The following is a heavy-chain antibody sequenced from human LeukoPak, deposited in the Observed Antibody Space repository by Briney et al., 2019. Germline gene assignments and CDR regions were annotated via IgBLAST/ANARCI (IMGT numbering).Heavy chain of an antibody. CDR1: GFTFSSHW. CDR2: INSDGSIT. J-gene: IGHJ4*02. Sequence: GGSLRLSCAASGFTFSSHWMPWVRQVPGKGLVWVSRINSDGSITSYADSVKGRFTISRDNAKNTLYLQMNSLRAEDTAVYYCARDSGWYGFADYWGQGTLVTVSS. V-gene: IGHV3-74*01. CDR3: ARDSGWYGFADY. D-gene: IGHD6-19*01.